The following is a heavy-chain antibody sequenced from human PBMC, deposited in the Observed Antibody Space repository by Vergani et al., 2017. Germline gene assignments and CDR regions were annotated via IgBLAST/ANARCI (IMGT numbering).Heavy chain of an antibody. J-gene: IGHJ4*02. CDR1: GGSISSGSYY. V-gene: IGHV4-31*03. D-gene: IGHD3-10*01. CDR3: ARTDGSGSYYPDC. Sequence: QVQLQESGPGLVKPSQTLSLTCTVSGGSISSGSYYWSWIRQPAGKGLEWIGYIYYSGSTYYNPSLKSRVTISVDTSKNQFSLKLSSVTAADTAVYYCARTDGSGSYYPDCWGQGTLVTVSS. CDR2: IYYSGST.